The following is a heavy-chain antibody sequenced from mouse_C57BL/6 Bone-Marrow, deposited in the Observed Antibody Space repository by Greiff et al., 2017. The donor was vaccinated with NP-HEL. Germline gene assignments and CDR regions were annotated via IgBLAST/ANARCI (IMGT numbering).Heavy chain of an antibody. J-gene: IGHJ3*01. CDR3: VRPYYSNYCFAY. Sequence: EVKLVESGGGLVQPKGSLKLSCAASGFSFNTYAMNWVRQAPGKGLEWVARIRSKSNNYATYYADSVKDRFTISRDDSESMLYLQMNNLKTEDTAMYYCVRPYYSNYCFAYWGQGTLVTVSA. CDR1: GFSFNTYA. CDR2: IRSKSNNYAT. V-gene: IGHV10-1*01. D-gene: IGHD2-5*01.